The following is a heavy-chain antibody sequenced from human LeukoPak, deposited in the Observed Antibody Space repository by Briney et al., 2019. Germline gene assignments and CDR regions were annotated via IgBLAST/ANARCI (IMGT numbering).Heavy chain of an antibody. Sequence: GGSLRLSCAASGFTFVNYVMTWVRQAPGKGLEWVSSISGSDGTTFYADSVKGRFSISRDNSKNTLYLQMNSLRSEDTAVYYCAKVRLSYDFWSGYEAPFDYWGQGTLVTVSS. J-gene: IGHJ4*02. CDR3: AKVRLSYDFWSGYEAPFDY. D-gene: IGHD3-3*01. CDR2: ISGSDGTT. V-gene: IGHV3-23*01. CDR1: GFTFVNYV.